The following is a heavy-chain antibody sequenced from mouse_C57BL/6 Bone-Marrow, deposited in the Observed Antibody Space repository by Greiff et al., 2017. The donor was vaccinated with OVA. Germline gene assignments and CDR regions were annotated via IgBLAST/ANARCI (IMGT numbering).Heavy chain of an antibody. Sequence: EVKVEESGEGLVKPGGSLKLSCAASGFTFSSYAMSWVRQTPEKRLEWVAYISSGGDYIYYADTVKGRFTISRDNARNTLYLQMSSLKSEDTAMDYCTRDPNYYGSSYEYFDVWGTGTTVTVSS. V-gene: IGHV5-9-1*02. J-gene: IGHJ1*03. CDR2: ISSGGDYI. CDR1: GFTFSSYA. D-gene: IGHD1-1*01. CDR3: TRDPNYYGSSYEYFDV.